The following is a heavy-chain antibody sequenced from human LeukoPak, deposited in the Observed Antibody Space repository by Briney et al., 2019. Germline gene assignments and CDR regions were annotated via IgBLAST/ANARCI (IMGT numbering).Heavy chain of an antibody. CDR2: INPNSGGT. J-gene: IGHJ3*02. Sequence: ASVKVSCKASGYTFTSYDINWVRQAPGQGLEWMGWINPNSGGTNYAQKFQGRVTMTRDTSISTAYMELSRLRSDDTAVYYCARRGAVGVITSAFDIWGQGTMVIVSS. CDR3: ARRGAVGVITSAFDI. D-gene: IGHD3-22*01. V-gene: IGHV1-2*02. CDR1: GYTFTSYD.